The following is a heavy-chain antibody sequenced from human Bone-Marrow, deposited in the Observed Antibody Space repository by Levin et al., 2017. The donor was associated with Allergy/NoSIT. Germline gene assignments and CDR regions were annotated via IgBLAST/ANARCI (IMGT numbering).Heavy chain of an antibody. V-gene: IGHV3-30*18. CDR2: ISHDGSKT. D-gene: IGHD6-13*01. CDR3: AKDLGSTWYYFDS. Sequence: RTGGSLRLSCAASGFIFSSYGMHWVRQAPGKGLEWVALISHDGSKTYYLDSVKGRFTISRDNAKTTLSLQVNSLRAEDTGVYYCAKDLGSTWYYFDSWGQGTLVTVSS. J-gene: IGHJ4*02. CDR1: GFIFSSYG.